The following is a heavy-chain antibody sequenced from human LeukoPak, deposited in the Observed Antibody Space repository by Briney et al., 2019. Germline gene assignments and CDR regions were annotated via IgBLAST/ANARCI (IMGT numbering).Heavy chain of an antibody. CDR3: AKDRRYFDWLLPTDYFDY. CDR2: ISGSGGST. Sequence: GGSLRLSCAASGFTFNSYAMSWVRQAPGKGLEWVSAISGSGGSTYYADSVKGRFTISRDNSKNTLYLQMNSLRAEDTAVYYCAKDRRYFDWLLPTDYFDYWGQGTLVTVSS. V-gene: IGHV3-23*01. J-gene: IGHJ4*02. CDR1: GFTFNSYA. D-gene: IGHD3-9*01.